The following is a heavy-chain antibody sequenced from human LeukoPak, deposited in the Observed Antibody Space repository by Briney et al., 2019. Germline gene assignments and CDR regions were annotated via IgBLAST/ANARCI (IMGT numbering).Heavy chain of an antibody. CDR3: ARGTVDTAMAIDY. Sequence: ASVRVSCKASGYTFTSYDINWVRQATGQGLEWMGWMNPNSGNTGYAQKFQGRVTMTRNTSISTAYMELSSLRSEDTAVYYCARGTVDTAMAIDYWGQGTLVTVSS. CDR2: MNPNSGNT. D-gene: IGHD5-18*01. J-gene: IGHJ4*02. V-gene: IGHV1-8*01. CDR1: GYTFTSYD.